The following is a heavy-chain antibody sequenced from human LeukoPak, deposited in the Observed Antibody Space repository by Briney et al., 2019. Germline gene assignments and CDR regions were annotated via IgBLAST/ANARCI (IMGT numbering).Heavy chain of an antibody. D-gene: IGHD1-14*01. CDR1: GFTFSSCG. V-gene: IGHV3-21*01. Sequence: PGGSLRLSCAASGFTFSSCGFNWVRQAPGKGLEWVSSIGPTGTDKYYADSVRGRFTISRDNAKNSMYLQMDSLRDEDTAVYYCATETIGRHYDYWGQGTLLTVSS. CDR2: IGPTGTDK. CDR3: ATETIGRHYDY. J-gene: IGHJ4*02.